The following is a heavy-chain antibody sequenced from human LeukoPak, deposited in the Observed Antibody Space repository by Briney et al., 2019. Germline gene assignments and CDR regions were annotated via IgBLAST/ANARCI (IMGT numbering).Heavy chain of an antibody. D-gene: IGHD6-13*01. CDR3: ARGFSSSWYWYFDY. Sequence: SETLSLTCTVSGGSISSYYWSWIRQSAGKGLERIGRIYTSGSTNYNPSLKGRVTMSVDTSKNQFSLRLSSVTAADTAVYYCARGFSSSWYWYFDYWGQGTLVTVSS. CDR2: IYTSGST. V-gene: IGHV4-4*07. CDR1: GGSISSYY. J-gene: IGHJ4*02.